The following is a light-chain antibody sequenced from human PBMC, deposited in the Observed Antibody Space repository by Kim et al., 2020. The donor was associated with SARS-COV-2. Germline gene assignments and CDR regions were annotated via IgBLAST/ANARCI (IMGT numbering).Light chain of an antibody. CDR2: YEN. V-gene: IGLV3-21*04. J-gene: IGLJ2*01. CDR3: QVWDSSSAPHVV. CDR1: NIGSKR. Sequence: PGKTARLTCGGNNIGSKRVNWYQQKPGQAPVVVIYYENDRPSGIPARISGSNSGNTATLTISRVEAGDEADYYCQVWDSSSAPHVVFGGGTQLTVL.